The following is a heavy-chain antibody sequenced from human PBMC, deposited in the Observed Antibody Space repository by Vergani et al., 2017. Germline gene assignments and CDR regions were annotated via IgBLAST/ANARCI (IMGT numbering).Heavy chain of an antibody. Sequence: QVQLQESGPGLVKPSQTLSLTCTVSGGSISSGSYYWSWNRQPAGKGLEWIGRISTSGSTNYNPPLKSRVTIPLDTSQNQFSLKLTALTAAATAVYYCARAAAAALDYWGQGTLVNVSS. D-gene: IGHD6-13*01. J-gene: IGHJ4*02. CDR3: ARAAAAALDY. V-gene: IGHV4-61*02. CDR2: ISTSGST. CDR1: GGSISSGSYY.